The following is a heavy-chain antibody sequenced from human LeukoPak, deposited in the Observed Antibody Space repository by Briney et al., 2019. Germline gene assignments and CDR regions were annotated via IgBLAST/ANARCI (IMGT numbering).Heavy chain of an antibody. Sequence: GGSLRLSCAASGFTFSDYGMRWVRQAPGKGLEWVSAIGGSGSPIYYADSAKGQFTVSRDNSKNTLFLQMNSLRVEDTAVYYCARTSGRYFEYWGQGTLVTVSS. CDR3: ARTSGRYFEY. V-gene: IGHV3-23*01. CDR2: IGGSGSPI. CDR1: GFTFSDYG. J-gene: IGHJ4*02. D-gene: IGHD5-12*01.